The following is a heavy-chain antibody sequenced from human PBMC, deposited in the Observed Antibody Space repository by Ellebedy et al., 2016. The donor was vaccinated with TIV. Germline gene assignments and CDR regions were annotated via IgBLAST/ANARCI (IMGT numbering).Heavy chain of an antibody. CDR3: ARNSDIIRVPSAYASAFDI. CDR2: IIPVLDVR. J-gene: IGHJ3*02. V-gene: IGHV1-69*13. Sequence: SVKVSCKASGGTFGNYAISWVRQAPGQGLEWVARIIPVLDVRDYAQELQGRVTVTADESSSTAYMALSSLRSEDTALYFCARNSDIIRVPSAYASAFDIWGQGTMVTVSS. CDR1: GGTFGNYA. D-gene: IGHD3-3*01.